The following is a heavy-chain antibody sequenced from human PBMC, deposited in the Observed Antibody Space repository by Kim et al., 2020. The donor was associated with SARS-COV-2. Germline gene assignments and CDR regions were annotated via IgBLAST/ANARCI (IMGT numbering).Heavy chain of an antibody. CDR3: AKQGDIFELNTYYGMDL. V-gene: IGHV3-30*02. J-gene: IGHJ6*02. D-gene: IGHD3-10*01. Sequence: LKGRFTVTRNYSKNTLYLQMKSLTAEDTAVYYCAKQGDIFELNTYYGMDLWGQGTTVTVSS.